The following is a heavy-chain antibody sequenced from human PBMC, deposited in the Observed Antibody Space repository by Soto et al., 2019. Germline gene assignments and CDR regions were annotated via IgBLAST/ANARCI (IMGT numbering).Heavy chain of an antibody. V-gene: IGHV1-8*01. Sequence: QVQLVQSGAEVKKPGASVKVSCKASGYTFTSYDINWVRQATGQGLEWMGWMNPNSGNTGYAQKFQGRVTMTRNTSIITAYMELSSLRPDDTAVYYCASGLVEAHLWWGVDPWGQGTLVTVS. CDR2: MNPNSGNT. D-gene: IGHD3-10*01. J-gene: IGHJ5*02. CDR3: ASGLVEAHLWWGVDP. CDR1: GYTFTSYD.